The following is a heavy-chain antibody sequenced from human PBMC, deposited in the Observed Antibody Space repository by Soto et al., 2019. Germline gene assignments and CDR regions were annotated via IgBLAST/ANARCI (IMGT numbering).Heavy chain of an antibody. V-gene: IGHV3-23*01. D-gene: IGHD3-10*01. J-gene: IGHJ3*02. Sequence: EAQLLQSGGGLVPPGGSLRLSCVASGFAFGNYPMAWVRQTPGKGLQWISTISGSGGMTDYEDSVRGRFTVSIDHSKDTVHLQMTSRRADDTAVYYCAKARTMARGIRAFDIWGQGTTVTISS. CDR3: AKARTMARGIRAFDI. CDR2: ISGSGGMT. CDR1: GFAFGNYP.